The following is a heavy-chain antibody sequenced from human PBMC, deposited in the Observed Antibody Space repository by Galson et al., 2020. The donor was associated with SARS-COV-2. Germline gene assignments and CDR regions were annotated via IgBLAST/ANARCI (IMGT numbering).Heavy chain of an antibody. CDR1: GYTFTNYG. CDR3: ARDHLGYCSSTSCLPLDY. CDR2: ISTYTGNT. D-gene: IGHD2-2*01. J-gene: IGHJ4*02. V-gene: IGHV1-18*01. Sequence: ASVKVSCKASGYTFTNYGISWVRQAPGQGLEWRGWISTYTGNTKYVQKLQGRVTMTTDTSTITAYMELRSLRSDDTAVYYCARDHLGYCSSTSCLPLDYWGQGTLVTVSS.